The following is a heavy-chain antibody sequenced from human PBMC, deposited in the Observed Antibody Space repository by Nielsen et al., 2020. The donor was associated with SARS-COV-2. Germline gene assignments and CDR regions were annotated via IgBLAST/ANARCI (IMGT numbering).Heavy chain of an antibody. CDR1: GFTFSNYT. J-gene: IGHJ5*02. Sequence: GESLKISCAASGFTFSNYTMHWVRQTPGKGLEWVAVISHDGRHEYYADSVEGRFTVSRDNSQNMLYLQMNSLRGEDRAVYYCARAGGHNFVGWFDPWGQGTLVTVSS. CDR3: ARAGGHNFVGWFDP. CDR2: ISHDGRHE. D-gene: IGHD2-8*02. V-gene: IGHV3-30*04.